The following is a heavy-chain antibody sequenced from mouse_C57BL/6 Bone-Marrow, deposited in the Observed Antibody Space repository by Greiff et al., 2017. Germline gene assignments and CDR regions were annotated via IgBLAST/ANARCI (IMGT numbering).Heavy chain of an antibody. CDR3: ARHNYDYDVGYFDV. D-gene: IGHD2-4*01. V-gene: IGHV5-15*01. Sequence: EVQLVESGGGLVQPGGSLKLSCAASGFTFSDYGMAWVRQAPRKGPEWVAFISNLAYSIYYADTVTGRFTISRENAKNTLYLEMSSLRSEDTAMYYCARHNYDYDVGYFDVWGTGTTVTVSS. CDR2: ISNLAYSI. J-gene: IGHJ1*03. CDR1: GFTFSDYG.